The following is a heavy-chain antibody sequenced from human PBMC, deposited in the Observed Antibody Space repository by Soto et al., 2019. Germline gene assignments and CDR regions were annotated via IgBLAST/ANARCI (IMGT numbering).Heavy chain of an antibody. D-gene: IGHD1-7*01. CDR3: AREGTTPPYYYGMDV. V-gene: IGHV3-66*01. CDR1: GFTVISNH. J-gene: IGHJ6*02. CDR2: IYRGGNT. Sequence: TGGFLRLSCAASGFTVISNHMSWVRQAPGKGLEWVSVIYRGGNTYSADSVKGRFTISRDNSKNTLYLQMNSLRAEDTAVYYCAREGTTPPYYYGMDVWGQGTTVTVSS.